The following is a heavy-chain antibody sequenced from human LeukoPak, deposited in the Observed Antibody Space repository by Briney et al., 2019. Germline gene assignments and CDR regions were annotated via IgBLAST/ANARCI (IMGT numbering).Heavy chain of an antibody. CDR2: IRGSGDST. CDR3: SKDRETGTLGYFDY. Sequence: PGGSLRLSCVASGFTFSRYWMSWVRQAPGKGLEWVSAIRGSGDSTYYADSVKGRFTISRDTSKNTLYLQMNNLRAEDTAVYYCSKDRETGTLGYFDYWGQGTLVTVSS. D-gene: IGHD1-1*01. CDR1: GFTFSRYW. J-gene: IGHJ4*02. V-gene: IGHV3-23*01.